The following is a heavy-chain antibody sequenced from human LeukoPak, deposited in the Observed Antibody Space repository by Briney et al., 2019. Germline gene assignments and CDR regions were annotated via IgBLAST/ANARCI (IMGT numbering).Heavy chain of an antibody. V-gene: IGHV3-23*01. J-gene: IGHJ3*02. Sequence: GGSLRLSCAASGFTFSSYAMSWVPQAPGEGLEWVSAISGSGGSTYYADSVKGRFTISRDNSKNTLYLQMNSLRAEDTAVYYCAKDPGYYDSSGYWYIWGQGTMVTVSS. CDR3: AKDPGYYDSSGYWYI. D-gene: IGHD3-22*01. CDR1: GFTFSSYA. CDR2: ISGSGGST.